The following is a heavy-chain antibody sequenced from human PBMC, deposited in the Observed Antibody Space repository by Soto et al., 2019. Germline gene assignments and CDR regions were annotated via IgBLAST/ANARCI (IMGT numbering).Heavy chain of an antibody. Sequence: SDTLSLTCAVYGGSFSGYYWSWIRQPPGKGLEWIGEINHSGSTNYNPSLKSRVTISVDTSKNQFSLKLSSVTAADTAVYYCAREGLVAQYYHYYYMDVWGKGTTVTVSS. CDR2: INHSGST. J-gene: IGHJ6*03. D-gene: IGHD2-8*02. CDR3: AREGLVAQYYHYYYMDV. V-gene: IGHV4-34*01. CDR1: GGSFSGYY.